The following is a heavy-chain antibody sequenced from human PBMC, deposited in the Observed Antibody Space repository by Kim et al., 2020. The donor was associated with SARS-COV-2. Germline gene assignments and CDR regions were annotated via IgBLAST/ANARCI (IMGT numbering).Heavy chain of an antibody. CDR3: ARGVVVVAATRVSWFDP. D-gene: IGHD2-15*01. V-gene: IGHV1-46*01. J-gene: IGHJ5*02. Sequence: FQGRVTMTRDTSTSTVYMELSSLRSEDTAVYYCARGVVVVAATRVSWFDPWGQGTLVTVSS.